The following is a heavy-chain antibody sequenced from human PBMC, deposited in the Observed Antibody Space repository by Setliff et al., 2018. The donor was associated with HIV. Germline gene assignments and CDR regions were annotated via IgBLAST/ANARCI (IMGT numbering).Heavy chain of an antibody. CDR3: ARDRHYSGLGSYGP. D-gene: IGHD3-10*01. Sequence: LTCTLSGGSFGDYHWSWIRQPAGRGLEWIGRIFRSGTTDYKFSLKSRVTISIDTSRNQFSLRLTSVTAEDTAVYYCARDRHYSGLGSYGPWGPGTLVTVSS. V-gene: IGHV4-4*07. CDR1: GGSFGDYH. J-gene: IGHJ5*02. CDR2: IFRSGTT.